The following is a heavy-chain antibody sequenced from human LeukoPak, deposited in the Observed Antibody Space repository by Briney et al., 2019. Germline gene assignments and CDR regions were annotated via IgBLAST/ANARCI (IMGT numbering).Heavy chain of an antibody. CDR3: ARQAIAAGPNSFDY. J-gene: IGHJ4*02. Sequence: GESLKISCKASGYSFTTYWISWVRQMPGKGLEWMAPIYPGDADVRYSLSFQGQVTIPADTFISTAYLQWSSLKASDTAMYYCARQAIAAGPNSFDYWGQGTLVTVSS. V-gene: IGHV5-51*01. D-gene: IGHD6-13*01. CDR1: GYSFTTYW. CDR2: IYPGDADV.